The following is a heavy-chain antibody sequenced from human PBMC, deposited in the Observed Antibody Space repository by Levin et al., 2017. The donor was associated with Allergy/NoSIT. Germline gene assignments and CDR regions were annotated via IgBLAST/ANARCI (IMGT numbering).Heavy chain of an antibody. D-gene: IGHD7-27*01. J-gene: IGHJ4*02. Sequence: GGSLRLSCAASGFTFGDYAMHWVRQAPGKGLEWVSDINWNRDKIGYADSVRARFTISRDNAKNSLYLQMNSLGPEDTALYYCAKGLNWGSPNTFDYWGQGTLVTVSS. CDR2: INWNRDKI. V-gene: IGHV3-9*01. CDR1: GFTFGDYA. CDR3: AKGLNWGSPNTFDY.